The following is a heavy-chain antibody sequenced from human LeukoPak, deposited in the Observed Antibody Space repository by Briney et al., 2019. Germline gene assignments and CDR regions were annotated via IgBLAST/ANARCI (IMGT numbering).Heavy chain of an antibody. J-gene: IGHJ6*02. Sequence: SETLSLTCAVYGVSFSGYYWSWIRQPPGKGLEWIGEINHSGSTNYNPSLKSRVTISVDTSKNQFSLKLSSVTAADTAVYYCARGSGVRNYYYDGMDVWGQGTTVTVSS. CDR2: INHSGST. CDR1: GVSFSGYY. D-gene: IGHD2-8*02. CDR3: ARGSGVRNYYYDGMDV. V-gene: IGHV4-34*01.